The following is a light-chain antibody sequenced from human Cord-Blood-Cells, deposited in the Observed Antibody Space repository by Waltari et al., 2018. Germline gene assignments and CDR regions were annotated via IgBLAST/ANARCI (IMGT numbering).Light chain of an antibody. CDR1: SRAVGVYNY. CDR2: EVS. CDR3: SSYTSSSTS. Sequence: QSALTQPASVSGSPGQSITISCTGTSRAVGVYNYVSWYQQHPGKAPKLMIYEVSNRPSGVSNRFSGSKSGNTASLTISGLQAEDEADYYCSSYTSSSTSFGTGTKVTVL. J-gene: IGLJ1*01. V-gene: IGLV2-14*01.